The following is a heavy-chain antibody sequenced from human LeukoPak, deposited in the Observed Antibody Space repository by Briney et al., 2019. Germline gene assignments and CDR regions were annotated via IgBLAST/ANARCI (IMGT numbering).Heavy chain of an antibody. CDR2: ISSSGSTI. CDR3: ARGREFGANFWVY. D-gene: IGHD3-16*01. CDR1: GFTFSSYE. V-gene: IGHV3-48*03. Sequence: GGSLRLSCAASGFTFSSYEMNWVRQAPGKGLEWVSYISSSGSTIYYADSVKGRFTISRDNAKNSLYLQMNSLRAEDTAVYYCARGREFGANFWVYWGQGTLVTVSS. J-gene: IGHJ4*02.